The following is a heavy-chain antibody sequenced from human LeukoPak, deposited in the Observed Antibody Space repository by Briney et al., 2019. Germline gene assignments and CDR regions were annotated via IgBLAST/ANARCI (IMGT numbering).Heavy chain of an antibody. D-gene: IGHD6-19*01. CDR3: ARGIVVAAPVY. V-gene: IGHV3-66*01. Sequence: PGGFLRLSCEASGFTVSSNYMSWVRQAPGKWLEWVSVIYSGGSTYYADSVKGRFTISRDNSKNTLYLQMNSLRAEDTAVYYCARGIVVAAPVYWGQGTLVTVSS. J-gene: IGHJ4*02. CDR2: IYSGGST. CDR1: GFTVSSNY.